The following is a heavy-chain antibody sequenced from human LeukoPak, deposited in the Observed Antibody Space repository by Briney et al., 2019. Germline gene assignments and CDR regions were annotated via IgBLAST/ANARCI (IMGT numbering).Heavy chain of an antibody. J-gene: IGHJ5*02. Sequence: SQTLSLTCTVSGGSLSSGGYYWSWLRQHPGKGLEWIGYIYYGGSTYYNPSLKSRVTISVDTSKNQFSLKLSSVTAADTAVYYCARGAPTYYDFWSGYRPYDNWFDPWGQGTLVTVSS. D-gene: IGHD3-3*01. CDR1: GGSLSSGGYY. CDR3: ARGAPTYYDFWSGYRPYDNWFDP. CDR2: IYYGGST. V-gene: IGHV4-31*03.